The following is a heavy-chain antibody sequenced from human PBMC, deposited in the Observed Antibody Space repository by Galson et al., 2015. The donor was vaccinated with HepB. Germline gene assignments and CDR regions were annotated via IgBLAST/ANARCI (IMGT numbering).Heavy chain of an antibody. CDR3: AREGYFDWLGTRERGGQDAFDI. CDR2: TSYDGRNK. CDR1: GFTFSSYA. Sequence: SLRLSCAASGFTFSSYAMHWVRQAPGKGLEWVAVTSYDGRNKYYADSVKGRFTISRDNSKNTLYLQMNSLRAEDTAVYYCAREGYFDWLGTRERGGQDAFDIWGQGTMVTVSS. V-gene: IGHV3-30*04. D-gene: IGHD3-9*01. J-gene: IGHJ3*02.